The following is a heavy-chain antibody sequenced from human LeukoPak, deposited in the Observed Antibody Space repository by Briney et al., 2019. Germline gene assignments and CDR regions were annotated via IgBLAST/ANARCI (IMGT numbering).Heavy chain of an antibody. CDR1: GGTFSSYA. Sequence: GASVKVSCKAAGGTFSSYAISWVRQAPGQGLEWVGGIIPIFGTANYAQKFQGRVTITTDESTSTAYMELSSLRSEDTAVYYCARDLYSGYDSDAFDIWGQGTMVTVSS. D-gene: IGHD5-12*01. CDR2: IIPIFGTA. CDR3: ARDLYSGYDSDAFDI. V-gene: IGHV1-69*05. J-gene: IGHJ3*02.